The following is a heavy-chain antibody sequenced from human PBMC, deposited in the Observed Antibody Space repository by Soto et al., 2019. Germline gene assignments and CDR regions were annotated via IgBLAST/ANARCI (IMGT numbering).Heavy chain of an antibody. Sequence: PGGSLRLSCTASGFTFSSHAMTWVRQAPGKGLEWVSGLSDSGISIYYADYVKDRLTISRDNSKNTLYLQMNSLRAEDTAVYYCAREVDSGYDPKTYYYYGMDVWGQGTTVTVSS. CDR3: AREVDSGYDPKTYYYYGMDV. CDR1: GFTFSSHA. V-gene: IGHV3-23*01. D-gene: IGHD5-12*01. J-gene: IGHJ6*02. CDR2: LSDSGISI.